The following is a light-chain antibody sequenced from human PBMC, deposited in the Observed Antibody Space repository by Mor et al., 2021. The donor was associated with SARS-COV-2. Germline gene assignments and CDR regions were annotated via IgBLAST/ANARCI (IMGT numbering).Light chain of an antibody. J-gene: IGLJ2*01. CDR1: IGINY. Sequence: IGINYVSWYQQLPGTAPKLLIYDNDKRPSGIPDRFSGSKSGTSATLDITGLQTEDEADYYCGTWDSSHVIFG. CDR3: GTWDSSHVI. CDR2: DND. V-gene: IGLV1-51*01.